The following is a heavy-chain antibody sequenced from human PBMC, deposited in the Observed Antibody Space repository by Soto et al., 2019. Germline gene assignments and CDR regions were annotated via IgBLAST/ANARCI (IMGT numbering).Heavy chain of an antibody. CDR2: INHSGRT. Sequence: QVQLQQWGAGLLKPSETLSLTCAVYGGSFSGYYWSWIRQPPGKGLEWSGEINHSGRTNYNPSLNRRVTISGDTSKIQFSLKLISVTAAGTAVYYCARGLVGYCSSTSRTAGRYYYMDVWGKGTTVTVSS. D-gene: IGHD2-2*01. CDR3: ARGLVGYCSSTSRTAGRYYYMDV. V-gene: IGHV4-34*01. CDR1: GGSFSGYY. J-gene: IGHJ6*03.